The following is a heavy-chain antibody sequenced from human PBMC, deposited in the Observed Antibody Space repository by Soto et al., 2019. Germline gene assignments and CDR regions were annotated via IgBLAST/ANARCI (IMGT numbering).Heavy chain of an antibody. D-gene: IGHD3-16*02. V-gene: IGHV1-18*01. CDR3: AKEGLWGSYRYFDY. J-gene: IGHJ4*02. CDR2: ISPYNGNT. CDR1: GYTFISYG. Sequence: ASVKVSCKASGYTFISYGISWVRQAPGQGLEWMGWISPYNGNTNYAQNLQGRVTMTTDTSTSTAYMELRSLRSDDTAVYYCAKEGLWGSYRYFDYWGQGTLVTVSS.